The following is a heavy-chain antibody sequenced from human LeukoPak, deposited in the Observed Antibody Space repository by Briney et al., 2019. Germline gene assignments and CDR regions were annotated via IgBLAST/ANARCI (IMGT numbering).Heavy chain of an antibody. V-gene: IGHV3-23*01. CDR2: ISGSSSNT. D-gene: IGHD3-3*01. CDR1: GFTFSSYA. CDR3: AKQFSDFWSVYEN. J-gene: IGHJ4*02. Sequence: GGSPRLSCAASGFTFSSYAMSWVRQAPGKGLEWVSTISGSSSNTYYADSVKGRFTISRDNSKNTLYLQMNSLRAEDTAVYYCAKQFSDFWSVYENWGQGILVTVSS.